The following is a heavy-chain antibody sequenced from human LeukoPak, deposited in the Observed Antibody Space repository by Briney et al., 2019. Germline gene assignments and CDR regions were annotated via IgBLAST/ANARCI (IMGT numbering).Heavy chain of an antibody. J-gene: IGHJ6*02. CDR2: ISGSGTTI. Sequence: GGSLRLSCAASQFTFSDYYMGWIRQAPGKGLEWLSYISGSGTTIYYADSVEGRFTISRDNAKNSLYLQMNSLRAEDTAVYYCARSTRSGYYHGMDVWGQGTTVTVSS. D-gene: IGHD3-22*01. CDR3: ARSTRSGYYHGMDV. V-gene: IGHV3-11*04. CDR1: QFTFSDYY.